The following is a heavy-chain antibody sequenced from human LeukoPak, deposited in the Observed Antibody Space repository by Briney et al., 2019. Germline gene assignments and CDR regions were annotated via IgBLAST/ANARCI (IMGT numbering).Heavy chain of an antibody. Sequence: SETLSLTCTVSGGSISISSYYWGWIRQPPGKGLEWIGSIYYSGSTYYNPSLKSRVTISVDTSKNQFSLKLSSVTAADTAVYYCASPAAYDFWSGYLGDGGLSVSDYWGQGTLVTVSS. D-gene: IGHD3-3*01. CDR2: IYYSGST. V-gene: IGHV4-39*01. CDR1: GGSISISSYY. J-gene: IGHJ4*02. CDR3: ASPAAYDFWSGYLGDGGLSVSDY.